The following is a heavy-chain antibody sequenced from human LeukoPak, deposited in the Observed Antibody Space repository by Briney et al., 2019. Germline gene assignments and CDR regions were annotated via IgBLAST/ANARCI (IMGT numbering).Heavy chain of an antibody. Sequence: SETLSLTCAVYGGSFSGYYWSWIRQPPGKGLEWIGYIYYSGSTNYNPSLKSRVTISVDTSKNQFSLKLSSVTAADTAVYCCARTDEAYDFWSGYYSYWGQGTLVTVSS. J-gene: IGHJ4*02. V-gene: IGHV4-59*08. CDR1: GGSFSGYY. CDR3: ARTDEAYDFWSGYYSY. D-gene: IGHD3-3*01. CDR2: IYYSGST.